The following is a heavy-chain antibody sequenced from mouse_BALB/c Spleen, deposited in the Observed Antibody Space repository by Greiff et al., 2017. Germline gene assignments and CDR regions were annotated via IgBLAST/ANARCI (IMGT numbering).Heavy chain of an antibody. J-gene: IGHJ3*01. CDR1: GFDFSRYW. CDR2: INPDSSTI. D-gene: IGHD1-1*01. V-gene: IGHV4-1*02. Sequence: EVKVIESGGGLVQPGGSLKLSCAASGFDFSRYWMSWVRQAPGKGLEWIGEINPDSSTINYTPSLKDKFIISRDNAKNTLYLQMSKVRSEDTALYYCARGSYYGSSLFAYWGQGTLVTVSA. CDR3: ARGSYYGSSLFAY.